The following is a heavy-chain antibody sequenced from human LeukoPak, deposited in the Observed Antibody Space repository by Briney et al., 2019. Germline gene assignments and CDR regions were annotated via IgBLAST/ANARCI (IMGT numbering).Heavy chain of an antibody. Sequence: APVKVSCKASGYTFTSYGISWVRQAPGQGLEWMGWISAYNGNTNYAQKLQGRVTMTTDTSTSTAYMELRSLRSDDTAVYYCARGSSGWYPLKAFDIWGQGTMVTVSS. CDR3: ARGSSGWYPLKAFDI. J-gene: IGHJ3*02. D-gene: IGHD6-19*01. CDR2: ISAYNGNT. CDR1: GYTFTSYG. V-gene: IGHV1-18*01.